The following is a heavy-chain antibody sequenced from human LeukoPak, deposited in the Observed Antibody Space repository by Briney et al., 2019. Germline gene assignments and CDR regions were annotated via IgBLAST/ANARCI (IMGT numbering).Heavy chain of an antibody. CDR3: ARDNSVEDTAWWFDP. CDR1: GYTFSSYY. CDR2: INPSGGST. D-gene: IGHD4-23*01. V-gene: IGHV1-46*01. J-gene: IGHJ5*02. Sequence: GASVKVSCKASGYTFSSYYMHWVRLAPGQGLEWMGIINPSGGSTSYAQKFQGRVTMTRDMSTSTDYMELSSLRSEDTAVYYCARDNSVEDTAWWFDPGGQGTLVTVSS.